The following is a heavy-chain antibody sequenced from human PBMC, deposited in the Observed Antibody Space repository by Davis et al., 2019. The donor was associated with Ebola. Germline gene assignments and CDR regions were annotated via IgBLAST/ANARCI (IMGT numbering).Heavy chain of an antibody. CDR3: ARLEGGWFDP. J-gene: IGHJ5*02. Sequence: SETLSLTCAVSGGSISSGGYSWSWIRQPPGKGLEWIGYIYHSGSTYYNPSLKSRVTISVDTSKNQFSLKLSSVTAADTAVYYCARLEGGWFDPWGQGTLVTVSS. CDR1: GGSISSGGYS. V-gene: IGHV4-30-2*01. CDR2: IYHSGST. D-gene: IGHD2-15*01.